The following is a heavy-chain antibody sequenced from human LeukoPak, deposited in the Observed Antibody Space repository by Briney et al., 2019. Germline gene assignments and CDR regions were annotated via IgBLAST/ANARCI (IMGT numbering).Heavy chain of an antibody. Sequence: GGSLRLSCAASGFTFSIYAMHWVRQAPGNGLEWVAVISYDGSNKYYADSVKGRFTISRDNSKNTLYLQMNSLRAEDTALYYCARDRGYCSGGSCSLTNYFDSWGQGTLVTVSS. V-gene: IGHV3-30-3*01. D-gene: IGHD2-15*01. CDR2: ISYDGSNK. J-gene: IGHJ4*02. CDR3: ARDRGYCSGGSCSLTNYFDS. CDR1: GFTFSIYA.